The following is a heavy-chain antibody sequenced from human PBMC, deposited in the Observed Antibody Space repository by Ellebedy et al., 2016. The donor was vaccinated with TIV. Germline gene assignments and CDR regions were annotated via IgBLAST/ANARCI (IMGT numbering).Heavy chain of an antibody. D-gene: IGHD4-17*01. CDR3: AMGAHDYGDYSLDY. CDR2: IYYSGST. Sequence: SETLSLXXTVSGGSISSYYWSWIRQPPGKGLEWIGYIYYSGSTNYNPSLKSRVTISVDTSKNQFSLKLSSVTAADTAVYYCAMGAHDYGDYSLDYWGQGTLVTVSS. V-gene: IGHV4-59*13. J-gene: IGHJ4*02. CDR1: GGSISSYY.